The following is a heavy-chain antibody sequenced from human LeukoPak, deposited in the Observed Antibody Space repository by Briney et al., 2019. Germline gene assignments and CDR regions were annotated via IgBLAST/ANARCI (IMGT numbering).Heavy chain of an antibody. CDR1: GFTFSDYW. V-gene: IGHV3-74*01. J-gene: IGHJ6*03. CDR3: ARHPTGYGDYGTYYYYYMDV. CDR2: INSDGRIT. D-gene: IGHD4-17*01. Sequence: PGGPLRLSCAASGFTFSDYWMHWVRQAPGKGLVGVSRINSDGRITNYADSVKGRFTISRDNAKNTLYLQMNSLRAEDTAVYYCARHPTGYGDYGTYYYYYMDVWGKGTTVTVSS.